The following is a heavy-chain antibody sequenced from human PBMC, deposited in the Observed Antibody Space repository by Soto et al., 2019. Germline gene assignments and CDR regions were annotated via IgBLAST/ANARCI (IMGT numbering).Heavy chain of an antibody. CDR1: GFTFSSYS. CDR3: AREYSYGYLLSLDYYRMDV. Sequence: PGGSLRLSCAASGFTFSSYSMNWVRQAPGKGLEWVSYVSSSSSTIYYADSVKGRFTISRDNAKNSLYLQMNGLRDEDTAVYYCAREYSYGYLLSLDYYRMDVWGQGTTVTVSS. CDR2: VSSSSSTI. V-gene: IGHV3-48*02. J-gene: IGHJ6*02. D-gene: IGHD5-18*01.